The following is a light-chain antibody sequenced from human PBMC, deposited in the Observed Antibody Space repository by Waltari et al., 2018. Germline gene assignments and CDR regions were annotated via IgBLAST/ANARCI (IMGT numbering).Light chain of an antibody. CDR1: SSNIGKNY. CDR2: GNA. Sequence: QSVLTQPPSASGTPGQRVTISCSGSSSNIGKNYVYWHQQLPGTAPKLLISGNAQRPSGVPDRFSRPKSGTSASLAISGLRSEDEADYYCAAWDDSLGVWIFGGGTKLTVL. J-gene: IGLJ2*01. V-gene: IGLV1-47*01. CDR3: AAWDDSLGVWI.